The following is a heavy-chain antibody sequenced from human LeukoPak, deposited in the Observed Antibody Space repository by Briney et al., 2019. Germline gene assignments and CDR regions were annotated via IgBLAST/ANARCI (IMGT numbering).Heavy chain of an antibody. Sequence: AASVKVSCKTSGFTFNNYYMHWVRQAPGQGLEWMGLLNPGGTGTIYAQGFQGRVTMSRDTSTSTVDMELSSLTSEDTAVYYCAREAYYSDSSGPLKAFDIWGQGTMVIVSS. V-gene: IGHV1-46*02. D-gene: IGHD3-22*01. CDR2: LNPGGTGT. CDR3: AREAYYSDSSGPLKAFDI. J-gene: IGHJ3*02. CDR1: GFTFNNYY.